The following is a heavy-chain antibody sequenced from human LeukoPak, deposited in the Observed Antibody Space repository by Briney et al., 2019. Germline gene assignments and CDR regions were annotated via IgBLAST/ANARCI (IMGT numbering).Heavy chain of an antibody. V-gene: IGHV3-53*01. CDR2: LYSGGRT. D-gene: IGHD1-14*01. CDR1: GLTVDSND. Sequence: PGWSLRLSCAASGLTVDSNDTSWVRQAPGKRLEWVSILYSGGRTYYGDSVEGRFTISRDNSRNTLFLQMNSLRAEDTAMYYCTKSGPPDPYWGQGTMVTVSS. CDR3: TKSGPPDPY. J-gene: IGHJ3*01.